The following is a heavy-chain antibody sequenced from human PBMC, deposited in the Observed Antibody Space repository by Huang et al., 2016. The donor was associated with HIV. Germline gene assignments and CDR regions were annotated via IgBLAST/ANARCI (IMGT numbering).Heavy chain of an antibody. D-gene: IGHD3-10*01. V-gene: IGHV4-39*01. J-gene: IGHJ5*02. CDR1: GGSVSSTNYY. CDR3: ARPPGSGILGGWFAP. CDR2: IYYTGST. Sequence: QLQLQESGPGLVKPSETLSLTCTVSGGSVSSTNYYWGWIRQPPGKGLEWIGTIYYTGSTYYNTSLKGRVTISVDTAKNQFYLKVTSVTAADTALKYCARPPGSGILGGWFAPWGQGALVTVSS.